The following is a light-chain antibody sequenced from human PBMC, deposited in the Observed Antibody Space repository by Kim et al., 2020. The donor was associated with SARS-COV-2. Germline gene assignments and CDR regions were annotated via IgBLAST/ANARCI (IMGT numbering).Light chain of an antibody. J-gene: IGKJ2*01. V-gene: IGKV3-15*01. CDR2: GAS. Sequence: SPGETATPSCRARQSVSSNLAWYQEKPGQAPRLLIYGASTRATGIPARFSGSGSGTEFTLTISSLQSEDFAVYYCQQYNNWPPEYTFGQGTKLEI. CDR1: QSVSSN. CDR3: QQYNNWPPEYT.